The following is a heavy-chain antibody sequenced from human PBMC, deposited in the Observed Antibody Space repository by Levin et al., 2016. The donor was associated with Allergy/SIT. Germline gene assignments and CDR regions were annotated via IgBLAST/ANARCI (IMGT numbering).Heavy chain of an antibody. V-gene: IGHV1-46*01. D-gene: IGHD5-18*01. J-gene: IGHJ4*02. CDR2: INPSGGST. Sequence: WVRQAPGQGLEWMGIINPSGGSTSYAQKFQGRVTMTRDTSKNQFSLKLSSVTAADTAVYYCARLRGYSYGYGPDYYFDYWGQGTLVTVSS. CDR3: ARLRGYSYGYGPDYYFDY.